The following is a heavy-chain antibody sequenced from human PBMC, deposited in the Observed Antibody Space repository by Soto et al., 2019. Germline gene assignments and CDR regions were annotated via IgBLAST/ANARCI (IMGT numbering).Heavy chain of an antibody. V-gene: IGHV1-18*01. J-gene: IGHJ4*02. CDR3: ARAGGVGAATRDFDY. CDR1: GYTFASYG. Sequence: GASVEVTCKASGYTFASYGLCWVREAHRQGLEWMGWISAYNGNTNYAQKLQGRVTMTTDTSTSTAYMELRSLRSDDTAVYYCARAGGVGAATRDFDYWGQRTLVTGTS. CDR2: ISAYNGNT. D-gene: IGHD2-15*01.